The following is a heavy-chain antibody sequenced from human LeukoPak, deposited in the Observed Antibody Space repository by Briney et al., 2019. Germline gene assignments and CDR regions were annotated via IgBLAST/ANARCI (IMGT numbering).Heavy chain of an antibody. D-gene: IGHD6-13*01. CDR2: INPNRGGT. CDR1: GYTFTGYY. J-gene: IGHJ4*02. CDR3: ALIAAAGIVFDY. Sequence: APVKVSCKASGYTFTGYYMHWVRQAPGQGLEWMGWINPNRGGTNYAQKFQGRVTMTRDTSISTAYMELSRLRSDDTAVYYCALIAAAGIVFDYWGQGTLVTVSS. V-gene: IGHV1-2*02.